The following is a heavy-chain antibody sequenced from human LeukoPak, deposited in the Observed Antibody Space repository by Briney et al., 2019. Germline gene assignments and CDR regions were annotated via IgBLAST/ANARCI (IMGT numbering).Heavy chain of an antibody. V-gene: IGHV3-15*01. CDR1: GFTFSNAW. D-gene: IGHD3-16*01. CDR3: NRALSYYGMDV. J-gene: IGHJ6*02. Sequence: PGGSLRLSCAASGFTFSNAWMSWVRQAPGKGLEWLGRIQSRTDGGATDYAAPVKGRFTISRDDSENTLFLQMNSLETEDTAVYYCNRALSYYGMDVWGQGTTVTVSS. CDR2: IQSRTDGGAT.